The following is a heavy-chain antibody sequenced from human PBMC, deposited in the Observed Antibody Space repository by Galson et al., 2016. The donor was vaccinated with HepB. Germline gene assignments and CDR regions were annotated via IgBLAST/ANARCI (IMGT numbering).Heavy chain of an antibody. Sequence: SVKVSCKASGYTFIHFYMHWVRQAPGQGLEWMAMINPTGGMATYAQKFQGRVTVTRDTSTSTVYMELNSLKSEDTAVYYCARDLGGRVTGADYWGRGTLVTVSS. J-gene: IGHJ4*02. D-gene: IGHD2-15*01. CDR1: GYTFIHFY. CDR2: INPTGGMA. CDR3: ARDLGGRVTGADY. V-gene: IGHV1-46*01.